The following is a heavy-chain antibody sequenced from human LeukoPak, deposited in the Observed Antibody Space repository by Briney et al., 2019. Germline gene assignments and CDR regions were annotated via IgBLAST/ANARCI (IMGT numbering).Heavy chain of an antibody. CDR3: ARGPRTTYYYGSSGYYRYYFDY. J-gene: IGHJ4*02. V-gene: IGHV4-34*01. D-gene: IGHD3-22*01. CDR2: INHSGST. CDR1: GGSFSGYY. Sequence: SETLSLTCAVYGGSFSGYYWSWIRQPPGKGLEWIGEINHSGSTNYNPSLKSRVTISVDTSKNQFSLKLSSMTAADTAVYYCARGPRTTYYYGSSGYYRYYFDYWGQGTLVTVSS.